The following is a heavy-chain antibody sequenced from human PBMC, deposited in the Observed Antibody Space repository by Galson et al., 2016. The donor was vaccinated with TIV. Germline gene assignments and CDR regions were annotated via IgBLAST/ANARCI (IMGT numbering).Heavy chain of an antibody. Sequence: SVKVSCKASGYRFVDYYMNWVRQAPGRGLEWMGWINLNSGGTVYAQNFQGRVTMTRDTSVSTAYMELSRWRSDGAAVYYCAREAYCDLERCQNWLDPWGQGTLVTVSS. CDR2: INLNSGGT. J-gene: IGHJ5*02. V-gene: IGHV1-2*02. D-gene: IGHD2-21*01. CDR1: GYRFVDYY. CDR3: AREAYCDLERCQNWLDP.